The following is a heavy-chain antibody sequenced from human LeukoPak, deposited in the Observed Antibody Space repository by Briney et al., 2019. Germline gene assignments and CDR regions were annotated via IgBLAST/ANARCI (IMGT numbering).Heavy chain of an antibody. D-gene: IGHD4-17*01. CDR1: GFTFSSYE. CDR2: ISSSGSTI. V-gene: IGHV3-48*03. CDR3: AKSQYGDYAVVDY. J-gene: IGHJ4*02. Sequence: GGSLRLSCAASGFTFSSYEMNWVRQAPGKGLEWVSYISSSGSTIYYADSVKGRFTISRDNAKNSLYLQMNSLRAEDTAVYYSAKSQYGDYAVVDYWGQGTLVTVSS.